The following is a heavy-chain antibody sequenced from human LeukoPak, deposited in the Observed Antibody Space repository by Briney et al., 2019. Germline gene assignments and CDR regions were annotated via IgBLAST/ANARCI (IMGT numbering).Heavy chain of an antibody. D-gene: IGHD3-22*01. CDR2: IYDSGST. J-gene: IGHJ3*02. Sequence: PSETLSLTCTVSGSXISSSTYYWGWIRPPPGKGLEWLGSIYDSGSTNYNPSLKSRVTISVDTSKNQFSLKLSSVLAADTAGFYCARGRRDSSGYYYVDAFDIWGQGTMVTVSS. V-gene: IGHV4-39*07. CDR1: GSXISSSTYY. CDR3: ARGRRDSSGYYYVDAFDI.